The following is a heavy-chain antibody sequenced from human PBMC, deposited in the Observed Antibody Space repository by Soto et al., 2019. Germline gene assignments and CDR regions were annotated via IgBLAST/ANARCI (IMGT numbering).Heavy chain of an antibody. CDR1: GGSISSGGYY. CDR3: ARHITEYCSRGSCYSGRWFDP. CDR2: IYYSGST. J-gene: IGHJ5*02. V-gene: IGHV4-31*03. Sequence: QVQLQESGPGLVKPSQTLSLTCTVSGGSISSGGYYWSWIRQHPGKGLEWIGYIYYSGSTYYNPSLKSRVTISVDTSKNQFSLKLSSVTAADTAVYYCARHITEYCSRGSCYSGRWFDPWGQGTLVTVSS. D-gene: IGHD2-15*01.